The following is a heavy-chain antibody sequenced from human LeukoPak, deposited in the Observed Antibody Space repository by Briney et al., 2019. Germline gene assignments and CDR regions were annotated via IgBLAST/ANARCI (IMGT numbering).Heavy chain of an antibody. Sequence: GGSLRLSCAASGFTFSSYAMHWVRQAPGKGLEWVAVISYDGSNKYYADSVKGRFTISRDKSKNTLYLQKNSLRAEDTAVYYCASLSSGWSGFPGLWGQGTLVTVSS. D-gene: IGHD6-19*01. CDR2: ISYDGSNK. CDR3: ASLSSGWSGFPGL. CDR1: GFTFSSYA. V-gene: IGHV3-30*04. J-gene: IGHJ4*02.